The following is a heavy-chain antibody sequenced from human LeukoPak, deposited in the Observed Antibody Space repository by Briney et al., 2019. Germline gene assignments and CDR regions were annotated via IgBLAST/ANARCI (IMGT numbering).Heavy chain of an antibody. Sequence: PGGSLRLSCATSGFRFSHHAMHWVRQAPGKGLEWVAVIWSDGSERYYADSVKGRFAISRDDSHKMVYLQMNSLRPEDTAVYYCVKDVQRGFDSLDHWGQGTLVAVSS. CDR2: IWSDGSER. CDR3: VKDVQRGFDSLDH. V-gene: IGHV3-33*06. D-gene: IGHD2-21*01. CDR1: GFRFSHHA. J-gene: IGHJ4*02.